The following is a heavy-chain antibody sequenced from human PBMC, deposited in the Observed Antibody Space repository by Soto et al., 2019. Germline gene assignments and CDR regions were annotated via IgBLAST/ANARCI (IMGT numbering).Heavy chain of an antibody. Sequence: GGSLRLSCAASGFIFSSYGMHWVRQAPGKGLEWVAVISYDGSNKYYADSVKGRFTISRDNSRNTLYLQMNSLRAEDTAVYYCAKDNLGVLSGHYYYYGMDVWGQGTTVTVSS. CDR2: ISYDGSNK. CDR1: GFIFSSYG. D-gene: IGHD3-16*01. V-gene: IGHV3-30*18. CDR3: AKDNLGVLSGHYYYYGMDV. J-gene: IGHJ6*02.